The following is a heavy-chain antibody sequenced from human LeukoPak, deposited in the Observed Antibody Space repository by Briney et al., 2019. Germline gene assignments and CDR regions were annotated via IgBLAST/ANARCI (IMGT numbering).Heavy chain of an antibody. CDR1: GFTFSSYS. CDR2: ISSSSSYI. V-gene: IGHV3-21*04. J-gene: IGHJ4*02. D-gene: IGHD3-10*01. Sequence: GGSLRLSCAASGFTFSSYSMNWVRQAPGKGLEWVSSISSSSSYIYYADSVKGRFTISRDNAKNSLYLQMNSLRAEDTAVYYCAKGRYGSGRYYFDYWGQGTLVTVSS. CDR3: AKGRYGSGRYYFDY.